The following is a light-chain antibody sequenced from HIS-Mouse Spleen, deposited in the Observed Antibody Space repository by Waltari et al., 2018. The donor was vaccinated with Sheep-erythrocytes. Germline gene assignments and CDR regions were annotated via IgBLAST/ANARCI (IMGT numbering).Light chain of an antibody. Sequence: QSALTQPPSASGSPGQSVTISCTGTSSDVGGYNSVSWYQQHPGKAPKLMIYEVSQRPAGVPDRFSGSKSGNTASLTISGLQAEDEADYYCAAWDDSLSGSFGGGTKLTVL. J-gene: IGLJ2*01. CDR2: EVS. CDR1: SSDVGGYNS. CDR3: AAWDDSLSGS. V-gene: IGLV2-8*01.